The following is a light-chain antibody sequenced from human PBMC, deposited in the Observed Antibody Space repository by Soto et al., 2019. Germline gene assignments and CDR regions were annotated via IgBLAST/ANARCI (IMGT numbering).Light chain of an antibody. Sequence: QMTQSPSSLSASVGDRVTITCRASQGISSYLAWYQQKPGKAPKLLIYAASTLQSGVPSRFSGSGSGTDSTLTISCLQSEDFATYYCQQYYSYPRTFGQGTRLEIK. CDR2: AAS. CDR3: QQYYSYPRT. CDR1: QGISSY. V-gene: IGKV1-8*01. J-gene: IGKJ5*01.